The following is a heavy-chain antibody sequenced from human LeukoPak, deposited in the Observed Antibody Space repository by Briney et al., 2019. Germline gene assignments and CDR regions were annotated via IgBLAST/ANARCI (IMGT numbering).Heavy chain of an antibody. Sequence: GGSLRLSCAASGFTFSSYAMSWVRQAPGKGLEWVSAISGSGGSTYYADSVKGRFTISRDNSKNTLYLQMNSLRAEDTAVYYCAKPVWFGDLFRYYFDYGGQGTLVTVPP. J-gene: IGHJ4*02. D-gene: IGHD3-10*01. CDR2: ISGSGGST. CDR1: GFTFSSYA. V-gene: IGHV3-23*01. CDR3: AKPVWFGDLFRYYFDY.